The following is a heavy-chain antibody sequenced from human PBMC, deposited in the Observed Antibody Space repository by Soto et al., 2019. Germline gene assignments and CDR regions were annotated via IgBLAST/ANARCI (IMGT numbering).Heavy chain of an antibody. CDR1: GFTFSTYG. D-gene: IGHD1-1*01. CDR2: ISYDAGYK. J-gene: IGHJ4*02. V-gene: IGHV3-30*18. CDR3: AKAKGLSDWNDVKDY. Sequence: PGGSLRLSCAASGFTFSTYGMHWVRQAPGKGLEWVAVISYDAGYKYYADSVKGRFTISRDNSKSTLYLQMNSLRAEDTAVYYCAKAKGLSDWNDVKDYWGQGTLVTVSS.